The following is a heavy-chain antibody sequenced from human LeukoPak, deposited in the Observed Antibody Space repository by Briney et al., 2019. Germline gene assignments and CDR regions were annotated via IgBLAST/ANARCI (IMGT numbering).Heavy chain of an antibody. V-gene: IGHV4-59*01. J-gene: IGHJ4*02. D-gene: IGHD3-22*01. Sequence: PSETLSLTCTVSGGSISSYYWSWIRQPPGKGLEWIGYIYYSGSTNYNPSLKSRVTISVDTSKNQFSLKLSSVTAADTAVYYCAMLTYYYDSSGYYVGYYFDYWGQGTLVTVSS. CDR1: GGSISSYY. CDR3: AMLTYYYDSSGYYVGYYFDY. CDR2: IYYSGST.